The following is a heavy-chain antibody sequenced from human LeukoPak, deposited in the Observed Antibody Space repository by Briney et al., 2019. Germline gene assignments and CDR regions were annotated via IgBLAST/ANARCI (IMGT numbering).Heavy chain of an antibody. CDR2: IIPTLGVA. CDR3: ARDMDVGFGELVDY. V-gene: IGHV1-69*04. CDR1: GGTFTSHA. D-gene: IGHD3-10*01. Sequence: SVKVSCKASGGTFTSHAISWVRQAPGQGLEWMGRIIPTLGVATYAQKLQGRVTITADRSTSTAYMELRSLRSEDAAVYYCARDMDVGFGELVDYWGQGTLVTVSS. J-gene: IGHJ4*02.